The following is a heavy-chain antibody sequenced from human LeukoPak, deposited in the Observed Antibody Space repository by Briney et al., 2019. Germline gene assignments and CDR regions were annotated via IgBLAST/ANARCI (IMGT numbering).Heavy chain of an antibody. V-gene: IGHV3-23*01. CDR3: AKDREYDDSCDYNG. Sequence: KPGGSLRLSCGASGFTFTSAWMNWVRQAPEKGLEWVSTISHVGGTYYADSVRGRFTISRDDSKNMVYLQMDSLRAEDTAVYYCAKDREYDDSCDYNGWGQGTLVTVSS. J-gene: IGHJ4*02. CDR2: ISHVGGT. D-gene: IGHD3-22*01. CDR1: GFTFTSAW.